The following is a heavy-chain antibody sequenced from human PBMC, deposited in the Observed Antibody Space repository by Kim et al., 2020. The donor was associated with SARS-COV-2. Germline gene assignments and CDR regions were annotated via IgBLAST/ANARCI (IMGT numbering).Heavy chain of an antibody. V-gene: IGHV4-39*07. J-gene: IGHJ4*02. CDR3: ARETTLGPDY. CDR2: ST. Sequence: STYDNPSLKSRVTISVDTSKNQFSLKLSSVTAADTAVYYCARETTLGPDYWGQGTLVTVSS.